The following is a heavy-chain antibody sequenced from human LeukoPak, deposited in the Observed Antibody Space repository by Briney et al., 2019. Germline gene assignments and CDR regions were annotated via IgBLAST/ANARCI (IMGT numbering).Heavy chain of an antibody. CDR3: ARSMVRAVTQVASDY. Sequence: GASVKVSCKASGYTYSDYGISWVRQAPGQGLEWMGWISTYNGKTIYAEKLQGRVTMTTDTSTSTAYMELRSLRSDDTAVYYCARSMVRAVTQVASDYWGQGTLVTVSS. V-gene: IGHV1-18*01. D-gene: IGHD3-10*01. CDR2: ISTYNGKT. CDR1: GYTYSDYG. J-gene: IGHJ4*02.